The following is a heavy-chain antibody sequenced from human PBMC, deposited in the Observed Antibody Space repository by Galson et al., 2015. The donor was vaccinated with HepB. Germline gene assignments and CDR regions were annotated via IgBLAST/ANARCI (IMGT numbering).Heavy chain of an antibody. CDR2: IKQDGSEK. CDR3: ARDRRGWYVGLCMDV. CDR1: GFTFSSYW. D-gene: IGHD6-19*01. V-gene: IGHV3-7*03. Sequence: SLRLSCAASGFTFSSYWMSWVRQAPGKGLEWVANIKQDGSEKYYVDSVKGRFTISRDNAKNSLYLQMNSLRAEDTAVYYCARDRRGWYVGLCMDVWGQGTTVTVSS. J-gene: IGHJ6*02.